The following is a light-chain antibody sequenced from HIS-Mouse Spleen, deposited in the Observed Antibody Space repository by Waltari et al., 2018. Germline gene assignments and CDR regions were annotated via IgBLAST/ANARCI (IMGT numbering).Light chain of an antibody. J-gene: IGLJ3*02. CDR3: CSYAGSSTWV. Sequence: QSALTQPASVSGSPGQSIPISCTGTSRDVGSSTLVSWYQQPSGKAPKLMIYEGSKRPSGVSNRFSGSKSGNTASLTISGLQAEDEADYYCCSYAGSSTWVFGGGTKLTVL. CDR2: EGS. CDR1: SRDVGSSTL. V-gene: IGLV2-23*01.